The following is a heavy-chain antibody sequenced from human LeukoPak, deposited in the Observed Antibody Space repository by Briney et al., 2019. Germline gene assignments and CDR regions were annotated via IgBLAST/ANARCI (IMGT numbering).Heavy chain of an antibody. CDR2: IYYSGST. D-gene: IGHD2-15*01. J-gene: IGHJ3*02. CDR3: ARCSVDKGDAFDI. Sequence: SETLSLTCTVSGGSISSYYWSWIRQPPGKGLEWIGYIYYSGSTNYNPSLKSRVTISVDTSKNQFSLKLSSVTAADTAVYYCARCSVDKGDAFDIWGQGTMVTVSS. V-gene: IGHV4-59*12. CDR1: GGSISSYY.